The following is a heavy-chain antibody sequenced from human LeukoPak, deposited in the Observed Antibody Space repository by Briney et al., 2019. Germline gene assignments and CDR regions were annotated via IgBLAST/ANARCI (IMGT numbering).Heavy chain of an antibody. Sequence: SETLSLTCTVSGGSISSYYWSWIRQPAGKGLEWIGRIYTSGSTNYNPSLKSRVTMSVDTSKNQFSLKLSSVTAADTAVYYCAREWQQLGVWAWFDPWGQGTLVTVSS. V-gene: IGHV4-4*07. CDR2: IYTSGST. CDR3: AREWQQLGVWAWFDP. CDR1: GGSISSYY. J-gene: IGHJ5*02. D-gene: IGHD6-13*01.